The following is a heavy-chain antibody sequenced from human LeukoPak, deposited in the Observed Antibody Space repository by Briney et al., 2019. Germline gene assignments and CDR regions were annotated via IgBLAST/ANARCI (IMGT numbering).Heavy chain of an antibody. CDR1: GFTFDDYA. D-gene: IGHD6-13*01. CDR2: ISGDGGST. Sequence: GGSLRLSCAASGFTFDDYAMHWVRQAPGKGLEWVSLISGDGGSTYYADSVKGRFTISRDNSKNSLYPQMNSLRTEDTALYYCAKDGSSSSPFDYWGQGTLVTVSS. CDR3: AKDGSSSSPFDY. V-gene: IGHV3-43*02. J-gene: IGHJ4*02.